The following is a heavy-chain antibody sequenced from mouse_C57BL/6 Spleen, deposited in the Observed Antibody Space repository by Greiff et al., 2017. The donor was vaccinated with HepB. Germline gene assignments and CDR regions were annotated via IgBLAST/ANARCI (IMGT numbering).Heavy chain of an antibody. D-gene: IGHD1-1*01. CDR3: ARHEEPSYYYGSSLPWYFDV. Sequence: ESGAELVKPGASVKLSCKASGYTFTEYTIHWVKQRSGQGLEWIGWFYPGSGSIKYNEKFKDKATLTANKSSSTVYMELSRLKSEDSAVYFCARHEEPSYYYGSSLPWYFDVWGTGTTVTVSS. V-gene: IGHV1-62-2*01. J-gene: IGHJ1*03. CDR2: FYPGSGSI. CDR1: GYTFTEYT.